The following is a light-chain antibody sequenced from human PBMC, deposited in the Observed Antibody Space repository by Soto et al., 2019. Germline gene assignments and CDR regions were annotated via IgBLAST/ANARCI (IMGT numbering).Light chain of an antibody. Sequence: QSALTQPSSLSGSPGQSITISCTGSISDVGGYKFVSWYQQHPGKAPKLIIFEVTSRPSGVSNRFSGSKSGNTASLTISGLQAEDEADYYCSSYTSSASLVFGTGTKVTVL. CDR1: ISDVGGYKF. J-gene: IGLJ1*01. CDR3: SSYTSSASLV. CDR2: EVT. V-gene: IGLV2-14*01.